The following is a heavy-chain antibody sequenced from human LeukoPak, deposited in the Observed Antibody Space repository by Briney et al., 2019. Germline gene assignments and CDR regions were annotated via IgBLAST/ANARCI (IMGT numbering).Heavy chain of an antibody. Sequence: ASVKVSCKASGYTFTSYGISWVRQAPGQGLEWMGWISPYNGNTNYAQKLQGRVTMTTDTSTSTAYMELRSLRSDDTAVYYCARDKNWNYVVDYYYGMDVWGQGTAVTVSS. D-gene: IGHD1-7*01. J-gene: IGHJ6*02. CDR2: ISPYNGNT. CDR1: GYTFTSYG. CDR3: ARDKNWNYVVDYYYGMDV. V-gene: IGHV1-18*01.